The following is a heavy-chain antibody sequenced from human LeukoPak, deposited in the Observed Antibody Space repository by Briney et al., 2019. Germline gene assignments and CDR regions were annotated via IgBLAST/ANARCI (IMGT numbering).Heavy chain of an antibody. CDR1: GGTFSSYA. D-gene: IGHD3-10*01. V-gene: IGHV1-69*04. Sequence: SVKVSCKASGGTFSSYAISWVRQAPGQGLEWMGRIIPILGIANYAQKFQGRVTITADKSTSTAYMELSSLGSEDTAVYYCAREALLGAPYYFDYWGQGTLVTVSS. CDR3: AREALLGAPYYFDY. J-gene: IGHJ4*02. CDR2: IIPILGIA.